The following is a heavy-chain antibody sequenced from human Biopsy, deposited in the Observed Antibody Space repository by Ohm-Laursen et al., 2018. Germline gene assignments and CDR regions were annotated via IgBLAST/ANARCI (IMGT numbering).Heavy chain of an antibody. D-gene: IGHD3-22*01. Sequence: SDTLSLTCNVSGGDINNYYWSWIRQPAGKGLEWIGRIYPGGSTNYNPSLKSRVTMSVDTSKKQLSLRLRSVIAADTAMYYCASVVLGPTNDALDLWGQGTMVVVSS. CDR3: ASVVLGPTNDALDL. J-gene: IGHJ3*01. CDR2: IYPGGST. CDR1: GGDINNYY. V-gene: IGHV4-4*07.